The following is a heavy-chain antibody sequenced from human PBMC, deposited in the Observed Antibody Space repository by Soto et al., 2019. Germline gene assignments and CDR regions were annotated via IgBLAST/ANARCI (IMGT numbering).Heavy chain of an antibody. CDR2: INSDGSST. CDR3: AREGIAAADTFLDAFDI. Sequence: EVQLVESGGGLVQPGGSLRLSCAASGFTFSSYWMHWVRQAPGKGLVWVSRINSDGSSTSYADSVKGRFTISRDNAKNTLYLQMNSLRAEDTAVYYCAREGIAAADTFLDAFDIWGQGTMVTVSS. J-gene: IGHJ3*02. CDR1: GFTFSSYW. V-gene: IGHV3-74*01. D-gene: IGHD6-13*01.